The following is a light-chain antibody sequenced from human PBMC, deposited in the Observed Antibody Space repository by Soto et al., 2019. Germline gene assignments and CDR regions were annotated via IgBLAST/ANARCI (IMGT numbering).Light chain of an antibody. CDR2: GVS. CDR1: QSVSSN. J-gene: IGKJ4*01. V-gene: IGKV3-15*01. Sequence: IVMTQSPATLSVSPGERATLSCRASQSVSSNLAWYQQKPGQAPRLLIYGVSTRATGIPVRFSGSGSGTEFTLTISSLQSEYFAVYYCQQYNKWPLTFGGGTEVEI. CDR3: QQYNKWPLT.